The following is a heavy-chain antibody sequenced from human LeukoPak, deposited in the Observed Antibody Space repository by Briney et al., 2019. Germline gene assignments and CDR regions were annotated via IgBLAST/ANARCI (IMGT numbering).Heavy chain of an antibody. CDR1: GGILSSYA. Sequence: ASVKVSYKASGGILSSYAISWVRQAPGQGLEWMGGIIPIFGTANYAQKFQGRVTITADESTSTAYMELSSLRSEDTAVYYCARDLRITMVQGFDLWGRGTLVTVSS. J-gene: IGHJ2*01. V-gene: IGHV1-69*13. CDR2: IIPIFGTA. D-gene: IGHD3-10*01. CDR3: ARDLRITMVQGFDL.